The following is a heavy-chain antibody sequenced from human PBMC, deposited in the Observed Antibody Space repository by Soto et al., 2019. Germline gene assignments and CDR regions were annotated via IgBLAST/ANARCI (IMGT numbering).Heavy chain of an antibody. CDR1: GYRFTAYW. CDR2: VHPGDSET. CDR3: SRGSVWLGEGRTFYNYGLDV. V-gene: IGHV5-51*01. J-gene: IGHJ6*02. D-gene: IGHD3-10*01. Sequence: EEQLVQSGAEAKKPGDSLKISCQGSGYRFTAYWIDWVRQKPGEGPEWMGVVHPGDSETRYSPSFQGQVTISVAKSISTAYLQWSSLKTSHTAMYFSSRGSVWLGEGRTFYNYGLDVWGQGTTVTVTS.